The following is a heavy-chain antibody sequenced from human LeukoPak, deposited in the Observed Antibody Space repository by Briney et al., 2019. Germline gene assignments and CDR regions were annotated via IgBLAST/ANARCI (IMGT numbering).Heavy chain of an antibody. CDR1: GYSISSGYY. Sequence: PSETLSLTCTVSGYSISSGYYWGWIRQPPGKGLEWIGSIYHSGSTYYNPSLKSRVTISVDTSKNQFSLKLSSVTAADTAVYYCAGRYCSSTSCYGGWFDPWGQGTLVTVSS. J-gene: IGHJ5*02. D-gene: IGHD2-2*01. CDR3: AGRYCSSTSCYGGWFDP. CDR2: IYHSGST. V-gene: IGHV4-38-2*02.